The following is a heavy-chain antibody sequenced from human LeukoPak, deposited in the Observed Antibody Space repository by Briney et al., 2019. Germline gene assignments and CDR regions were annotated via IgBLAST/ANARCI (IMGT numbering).Heavy chain of an antibody. Sequence: GGSLRLSCTASGFTFGDYAMSWVRQAPGKGLEWVGFIRSKAYGGTTEYAASVKGRFTISRDDSQGIAYLQMNSLKTEDTAVYYCTRDQTPYYWGQGTLVTVSS. CDR3: TRDQTPYY. CDR1: GFTFGDYA. J-gene: IGHJ4*02. V-gene: IGHV3-49*04. CDR2: IRSKAYGGTT.